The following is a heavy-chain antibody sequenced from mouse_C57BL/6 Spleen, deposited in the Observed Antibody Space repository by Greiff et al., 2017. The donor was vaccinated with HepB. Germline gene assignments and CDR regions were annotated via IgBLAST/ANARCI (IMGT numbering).Heavy chain of an antibody. Sequence: EVQLQQSGPELVKPGASVKISCKASGYTFTDYYMNWVKQSHGKSLEWIGDINPNNGGTSYNQKFKGKATLTVDKSSSPAYMELRSLTSEDSAVYYCARPGSSRGYFDYWGQGTTLTVAS. CDR2: INPNNGGT. V-gene: IGHV1-26*01. CDR1: GYTFTDYY. D-gene: IGHD1-1*01. J-gene: IGHJ2*01. CDR3: ARPGSSRGYFDY.